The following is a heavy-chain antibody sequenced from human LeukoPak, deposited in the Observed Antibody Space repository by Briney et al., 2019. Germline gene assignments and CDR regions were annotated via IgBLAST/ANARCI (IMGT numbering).Heavy chain of an antibody. Sequence: QSGGSLRLSCAASGFTFSSHGMHWVRQAPGKGLEWVAVISYDGSNKYYADSVKGRFTISRDNSKNTLYLQMNSLRAEDTAVYYCAKDLVRGAFDYWGQGTLVTVSS. CDR2: ISYDGSNK. D-gene: IGHD3-10*01. CDR3: AKDLVRGAFDY. CDR1: GFTFSSHG. J-gene: IGHJ4*02. V-gene: IGHV3-30*18.